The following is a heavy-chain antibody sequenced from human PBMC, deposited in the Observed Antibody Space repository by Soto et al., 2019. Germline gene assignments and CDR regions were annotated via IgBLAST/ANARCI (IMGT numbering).Heavy chain of an antibody. V-gene: IGHV1-3*01. J-gene: IGHJ6*02. D-gene: IGHD2-15*01. CDR3: ARYVGYCSGGSCYTGYYYYGMDV. Sequence: ASVKVSCKASGYTFTSYAMHWVRQAPGQRLEWMGWINAGNGNTKYSQKFQGRVTMTTDTSTSTAYMELRSLRSDDTAVYYCARYVGYCSGGSCYTGYYYYGMDVWGQGTTVTVSS. CDR1: GYTFTSYA. CDR2: INAGNGNT.